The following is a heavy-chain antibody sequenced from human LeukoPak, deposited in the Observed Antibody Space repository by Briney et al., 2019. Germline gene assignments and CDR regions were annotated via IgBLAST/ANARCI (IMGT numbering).Heavy chain of an antibody. CDR1: GFIFSSYS. J-gene: IGHJ4*02. V-gene: IGHV3-48*02. CDR3: ARGPAAAIDY. D-gene: IGHD2-2*01. CDR2: ISSSNHAI. Sequence: PGGSLRLSCAASGFIFSSYSMSWVRQAPGKGLEWLSYISSSNHAIYYADSVKGRFTISRDNAKNSLYLQMSSLRDEDTAVYYCARGPAAAIDYWGQGTLVTVSS.